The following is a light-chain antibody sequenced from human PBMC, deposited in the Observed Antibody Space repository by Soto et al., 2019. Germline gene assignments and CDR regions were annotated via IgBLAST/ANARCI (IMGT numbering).Light chain of an antibody. V-gene: IGLV2-14*01. CDR3: SSYTSSSTLV. CDR1: SSDVGGYNY. CDR2: EVS. Sequence: QSALTQPASVSGSPGQSITISCTGTSSDVGGYNYVSWYQQHPGIAPKLMISEVSNRPSGVSNRFSGSKSGNTASLTISGLPAEDEADYYCSSYTSSSTLVFGGVTKLTVL. J-gene: IGLJ2*01.